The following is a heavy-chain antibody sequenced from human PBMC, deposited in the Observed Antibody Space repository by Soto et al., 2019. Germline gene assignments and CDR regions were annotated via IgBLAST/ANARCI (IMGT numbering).Heavy chain of an antibody. CDR2: INHSGST. CDR3: ARVKWLRNWYYYSGMDV. CDR1: GGSFSVYY. J-gene: IGHJ6*02. D-gene: IGHD5-12*01. V-gene: IGHV4-34*01. Sequence: SEALSLTCVVYGGSFSVYYWRWIGQPPGKGLEWIGEINHSGSTNYNPSLKSRVTISVDTSKNQFSLKLSSVTAADTAVYYCARVKWLRNWYYYSGMDVWGQGTTVIVSS.